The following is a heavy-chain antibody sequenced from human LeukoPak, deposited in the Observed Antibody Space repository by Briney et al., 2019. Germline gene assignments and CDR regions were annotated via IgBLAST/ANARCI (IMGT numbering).Heavy chain of an antibody. J-gene: IGHJ5*02. D-gene: IGHD1-14*01. CDR2: IYTRDNT. Sequence: SQTLSLTCTVAGASISSGSYYWSWIRQPAGKGLEWIGRIYTRDNTNYNPSLESRVTILLDRSKNQFSLRLNSVTAADTAVYYCARESPITETAWGQGTLVTVSS. CDR3: ARESPITETA. V-gene: IGHV4-61*02. CDR1: GASISSGSYY.